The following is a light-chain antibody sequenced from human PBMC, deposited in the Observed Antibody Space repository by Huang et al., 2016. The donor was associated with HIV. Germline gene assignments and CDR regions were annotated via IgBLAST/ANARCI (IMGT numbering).Light chain of an antibody. CDR1: PTILHDSDSRNY. CDR3: QQYYSSPFT. Sequence: DIVLTQSPDSLAVSLGERATINCKSSPTILHDSDSRNYLSWSQQKPGQPPKLLIHWASIRKSGVPDRVIGSGSGTEFTLPISSLQAEEVAVYYCQQYYSSPFTFGPGTNVDI. CDR2: WAS. V-gene: IGKV4-1*01. J-gene: IGKJ3*01.